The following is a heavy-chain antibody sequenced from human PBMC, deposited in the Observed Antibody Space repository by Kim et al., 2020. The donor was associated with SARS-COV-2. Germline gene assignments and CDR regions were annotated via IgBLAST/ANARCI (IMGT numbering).Heavy chain of an antibody. CDR3: AKDQGQQCLMYLDY. V-gene: IGHV3-33*03. J-gene: IGHJ4*02. Sequence: AEHGKARFTISRDNSKNTLYQRMNSRRAEDTAVYYCAKDQGQQCLMYLDYWGQGTLVTVSS. D-gene: IGHD6-19*01.